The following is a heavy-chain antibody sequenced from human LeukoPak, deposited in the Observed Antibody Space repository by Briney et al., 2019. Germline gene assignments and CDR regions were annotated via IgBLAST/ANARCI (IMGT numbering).Heavy chain of an antibody. CDR2: IYYSGST. J-gene: IGHJ3*02. V-gene: IGHV4-59*01. D-gene: IGHD5-18*01. Sequence: SETLSLTCAVYGGSFSGYYWSWIRQPPGKGLEWIGYIYYSGSTNYNPSLKSRVTISVDTSKNQFSLKLSSVTAADTAVYYCARVRNSYGYPSDAFDIWGQGTMVTVSS. CDR1: GGSFSGYY. CDR3: ARVRNSYGYPSDAFDI.